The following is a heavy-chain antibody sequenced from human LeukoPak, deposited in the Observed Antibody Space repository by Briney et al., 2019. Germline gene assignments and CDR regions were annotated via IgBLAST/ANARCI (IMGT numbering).Heavy chain of an antibody. V-gene: IGHV3-30-3*01. CDR2: ISYDGSNK. Sequence: GGSLRLSCAASGFTFSSYAMHWVRQAPGKGLEWVAVISYDGSNKYYADSVKGRFTISRDNSKNTLYLQMNSLRAEDTAVYYCARDGGLDYWGQGTLVTVSS. CDR1: GFTFSSYA. J-gene: IGHJ4*02. D-gene: IGHD3-16*01. CDR3: ARDGGLDY.